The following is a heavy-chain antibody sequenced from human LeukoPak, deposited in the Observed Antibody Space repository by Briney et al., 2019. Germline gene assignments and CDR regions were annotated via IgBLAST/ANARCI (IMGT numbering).Heavy chain of an antibody. D-gene: IGHD6-19*01. CDR1: GFTFSDYY. V-gene: IGHV3-11*01. CDR3: ARVAPHRRLSSGWYHFDY. J-gene: IGHJ4*02. CDR2: ISSGGRTM. Sequence: PGGSLRLSCAASGFTFSDYYMTWIRQAPGKGLEGISYISSGGRTMYYTDSVKGRFTISRDNAKNSLYLQMNSLRAEDTAMYYCARVAPHRRLSSGWYHFDYWGQGTLVTVSS.